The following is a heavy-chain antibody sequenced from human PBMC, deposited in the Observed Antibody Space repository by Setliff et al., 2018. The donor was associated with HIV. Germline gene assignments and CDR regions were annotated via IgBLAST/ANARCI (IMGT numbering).Heavy chain of an antibody. J-gene: IGHJ3*01. CDR1: GASITAYW. V-gene: IGHV4-59*08. CDR2: GHYSGTT. D-gene: IGHD3-16*01. CDR3: ARWGEPAHKAFDV. Sequence: SETLSLTCTVSGASITAYWWNWIRQPPGKGLEWVGFGHYSGTTSYNPSLNSRVTILVDTSKSQFSLKLTSVTATDTAVYYCARWGEPAHKAFDVWGQGTTVTVSS.